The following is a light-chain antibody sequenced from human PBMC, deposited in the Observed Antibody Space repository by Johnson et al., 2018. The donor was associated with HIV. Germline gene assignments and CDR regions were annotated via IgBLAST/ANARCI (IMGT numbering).Light chain of an antibody. CDR1: SSNIGNNY. CDR3: GTWDSRPRKV. Sequence: QSVLTQPPSVSAAPGQKVTISCSGSSSNIGNNYVSWYQQLPGTAPKLLIYDNNKRPSGIPDRFSGSKSGTSATLGITGLQTGDEADYYCGTWDSRPRKVFVTRTKVTVL. J-gene: IGLJ1*01. CDR2: DNN. V-gene: IGLV1-51*01.